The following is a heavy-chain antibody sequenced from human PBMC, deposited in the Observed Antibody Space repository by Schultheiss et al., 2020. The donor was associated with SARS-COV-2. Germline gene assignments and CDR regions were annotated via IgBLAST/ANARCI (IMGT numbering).Heavy chain of an antibody. V-gene: IGHV1-18*01. J-gene: IGHJ4*02. Sequence: ASVKVSCKASGYTFTSYGISWVRQAPGQGLEWMGWISAYNGNTNYAQKLQGRVTMTTDTSTSTAYMELRSLRSDDTAVYYCAKDNAGNYYDSGGYYNWGQGTLVTVSS. CDR2: ISAYNGNT. D-gene: IGHD3-22*01. CDR1: GYTFTSYG. CDR3: AKDNAGNYYDSGGYYN.